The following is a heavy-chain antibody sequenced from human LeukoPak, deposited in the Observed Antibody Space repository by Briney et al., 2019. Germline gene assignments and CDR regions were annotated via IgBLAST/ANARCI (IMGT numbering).Heavy chain of an antibody. CDR2: IKQDGSEK. J-gene: IGHJ5*02. D-gene: IGHD5-24*01. V-gene: IGHV3-7*05. Sequence: SGGSLRLSCAASGFTLSNHWMIWVRQAPGKGLEWVGNIKQDGSEKRYADSVRGRFSISRDNAQTSLYLQMNSLRAEDTAVYYCARASDPWLQLTWGQGTLVTVSS. CDR3: ARASDPWLQLT. CDR1: GFTLSNHW.